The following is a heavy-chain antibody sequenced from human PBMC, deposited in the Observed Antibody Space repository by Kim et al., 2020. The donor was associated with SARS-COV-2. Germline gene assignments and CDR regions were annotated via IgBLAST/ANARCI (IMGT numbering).Heavy chain of an antibody. CDR1: GFTFSSYA. J-gene: IGHJ3*02. D-gene: IGHD3-22*01. CDR3: TKGAYDSSIDAFDI. V-gene: IGHV3-23*03. Sequence: GGSLRLSCAASGFTFSSYAMSWVRQAPGKGLEWVSIIYSGGSSTYYGDSVKGRFTISRDNSKNTLYLQMNSLRAEDTAVYYCTKGAYDSSIDAFDIWGQGTMVTVSS. CDR2: IYSGGSST.